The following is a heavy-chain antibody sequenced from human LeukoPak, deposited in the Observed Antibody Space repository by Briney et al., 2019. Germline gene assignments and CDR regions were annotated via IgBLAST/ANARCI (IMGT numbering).Heavy chain of an antibody. CDR3: TRDMIYTFHY. Sequence: PGGSLRLSCAASGFTFSSYGMHWVRQAPGKGLEWVGFITSKAYGGTTEYAASVKGRFTISRDDSKSIAYLQMNSLRTEDTAVYYCTRDMIYTFHYWGQGTLVTVSS. CDR2: ITSKAYGGTT. CDR1: GFTFSSYG. V-gene: IGHV3-49*04. J-gene: IGHJ4*02. D-gene: IGHD3-16*01.